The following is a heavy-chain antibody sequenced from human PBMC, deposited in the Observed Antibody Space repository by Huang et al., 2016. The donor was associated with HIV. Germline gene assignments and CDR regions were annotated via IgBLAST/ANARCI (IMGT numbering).Heavy chain of an antibody. CDR1: GFSFANYG. CDR2: ISNDGSSR. CDR3: TREYTVAGAFDL. D-gene: IGHD5-12*01. Sequence: QVQLVESGGGVVQPGRSLRLSCAASGFSFANYGMHWVRQGPGKRLEWVTFISNDGSSRYYADSVKGRFTISRDNFKNALYLQMNRLRGDDTAVYYCTREYTVAGAFDLWGQGTMVTVSS. J-gene: IGHJ3*01. V-gene: IGHV3-30-3*01.